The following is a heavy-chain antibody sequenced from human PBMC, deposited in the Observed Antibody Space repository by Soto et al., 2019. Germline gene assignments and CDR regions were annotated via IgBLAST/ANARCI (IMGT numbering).Heavy chain of an antibody. CDR3: AKGVTYYYGSGSRFDY. V-gene: IGHV3-23*01. D-gene: IGHD3-10*01. CDR2: ISGSGGST. J-gene: IGHJ4*02. Sequence: GGSLRLSCAASGFTFSSYAMSWVRQAPGKGLEWVSAISGSGGSTYYADSVKGRFTISRDNSKTTLYLQMNSLRAEDTAVYYCAKGVTYYYGSGSRFDYWGQGTLVTVSS. CDR1: GFTFSSYA.